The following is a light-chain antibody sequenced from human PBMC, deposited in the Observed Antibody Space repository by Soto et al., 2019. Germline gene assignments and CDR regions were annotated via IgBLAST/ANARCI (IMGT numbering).Light chain of an antibody. CDR2: DAS. J-gene: IGKJ4*01. V-gene: IGKV1-13*02. CDR3: QHFDANPLT. CDR1: QGIGSA. Sequence: AIQVTQSPSSLSASVRDRVTITCRTSQGIGSALVWYQQKPGRAPKLLIFDASSLEGGVPSRFSGSGYGTNFTLTIGSLQPEDFGTYYCQHFDANPLTFGGGTKVE.